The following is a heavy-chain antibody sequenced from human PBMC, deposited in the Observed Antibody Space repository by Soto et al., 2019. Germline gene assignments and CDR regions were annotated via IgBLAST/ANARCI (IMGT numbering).Heavy chain of an antibody. J-gene: IGHJ4*02. V-gene: IGHV1-2*02. CDR1: GYMFTGFY. CDR3: AAAAIPVAGRHPDF. D-gene: IGHD6-19*01. Sequence: ASVKVSCKASGYMFTGFYLHWVRQAPGQGLEWMGWINPNNGVTTYAKNFQGRVTMTRDSSISTAYMELSSLRSDETAVYFCAAAAIPVAGRHPDFWGQGTVVTVSS. CDR2: INPNNGVT.